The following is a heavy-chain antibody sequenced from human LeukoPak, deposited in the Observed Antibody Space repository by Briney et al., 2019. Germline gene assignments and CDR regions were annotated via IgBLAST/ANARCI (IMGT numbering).Heavy chain of an antibody. CDR3: ARGAMGGANWFDP. CDR1: GGSISSGGYS. J-gene: IGHJ5*02. Sequence: PSQTLSLTCTVSGGSISSGGYSWSWIRQHPGKGLEWIGYIHYNGNTYYNPSLKSRVTISVDTSKNQFSLKLSSVTAADTAVFYCARGAMGGANWFDPWGQGTLVTVSS. CDR2: IHYNGNT. D-gene: IGHD5-18*01. V-gene: IGHV4-31*03.